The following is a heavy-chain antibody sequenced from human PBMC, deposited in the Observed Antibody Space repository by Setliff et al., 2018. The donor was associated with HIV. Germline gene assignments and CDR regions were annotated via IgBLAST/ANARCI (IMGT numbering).Heavy chain of an antibody. CDR1: GDSISTDY. Sequence: PSETLSLTCTVSGDSISTDYWTWIRQPPGKGLEWIGYIYTSGNTNYDPSLKSRVTISVDTSKNQFSLKLASVTAADTAVYFCARRSDWFDPWGQGTLVTVSS. CDR2: IYTSGNT. V-gene: IGHV4-4*09. J-gene: IGHJ5*02. CDR3: ARRSDWFDP.